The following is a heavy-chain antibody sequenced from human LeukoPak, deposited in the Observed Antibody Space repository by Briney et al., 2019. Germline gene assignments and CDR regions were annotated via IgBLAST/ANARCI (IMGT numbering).Heavy chain of an antibody. CDR1: GFTVSSNY. CDR2: IYSGGST. D-gene: IGHD4-17*01. Sequence: PGGSLRLSCAASGFTVSSNYMSWVRQAPGKGLEWVSVIYSGGSTYYADSVKGRFTISRDNSKNTLYLQMNSVRAEDTAVYYCARVRTTGSFDPWGQGTLVTVSS. J-gene: IGHJ5*02. V-gene: IGHV3-66*01. CDR3: ARVRTTGSFDP.